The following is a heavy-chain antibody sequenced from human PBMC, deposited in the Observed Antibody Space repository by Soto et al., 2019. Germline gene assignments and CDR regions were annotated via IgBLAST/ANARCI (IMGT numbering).Heavy chain of an antibody. CDR3: ARGSPGRYVWFDP. J-gene: IGHJ5*02. CDR1: GGSISSGDYY. CDR2: IYYSGST. V-gene: IGHV4-30-4*01. Sequence: KPSETLSLTCTVSGGSISSGDYYWSWIRQPPGKGLEWIGYIYYSGSTYYNPSLKSRVTISVDTSKNQFSLKLSSVTAADTAVYYCARGSPGRYVWFDPWGQGTLVTSPQ. D-gene: IGHD1-26*01.